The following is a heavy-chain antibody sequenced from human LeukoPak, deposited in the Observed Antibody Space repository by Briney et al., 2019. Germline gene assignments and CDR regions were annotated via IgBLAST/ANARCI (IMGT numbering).Heavy chain of an antibody. Sequence: GGSLRLSCAASGFTFSSYGMHWVRQAPGKGLEWVAVIWYDGSNKYYADSVKGRFTISRDNSKNTLYLQMNSLRAEDTAVYYCARTIQGGWSDDAFDIWGQGTMVTVSS. V-gene: IGHV3-33*01. CDR2: IWYDGSNK. CDR3: ARTIQGGWSDDAFDI. D-gene: IGHD6-19*01. CDR1: GFTFSSYG. J-gene: IGHJ3*02.